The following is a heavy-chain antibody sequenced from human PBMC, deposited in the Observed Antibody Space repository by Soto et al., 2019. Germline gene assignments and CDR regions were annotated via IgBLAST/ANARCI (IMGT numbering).Heavy chain of an antibody. CDR1: GYTFTGYY. CDR2: INPNSGGT. CDR3: ARDPSDTAMVVVLDLFDY. V-gene: IGHV1-2*02. J-gene: IGHJ4*02. D-gene: IGHD5-18*01. Sequence: GASVKVSCKASGYTFTGYYMHWLRQAPGQGLEWMGWINPNSGGTNYAQKFQGRVTMTRDTSISTAYMELSRLRSDDTAVYYCARDPSDTAMVVVLDLFDYWGQGTLVTVSS.